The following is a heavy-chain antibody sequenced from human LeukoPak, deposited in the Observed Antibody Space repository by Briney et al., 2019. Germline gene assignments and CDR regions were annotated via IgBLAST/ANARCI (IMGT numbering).Heavy chain of an antibody. V-gene: IGHV3-7*01. CDR3: ARDIAPAGLFFDY. D-gene: IGHD6-13*01. CDR2: IKYDGSEK. CDR1: AFTLSSYW. J-gene: IGHJ4*02. Sequence: PGGSLRLSCAASAFTLSSYWMSWVRQAPGKGLEWVANIKYDGSEKDYVDSVKGRFTISRDNAKNSLYLQMNSLRAEDTAVYYCARDIAPAGLFFDYWGQGTLVTVSS.